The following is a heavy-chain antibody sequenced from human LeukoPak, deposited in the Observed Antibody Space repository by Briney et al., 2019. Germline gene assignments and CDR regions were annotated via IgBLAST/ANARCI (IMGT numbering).Heavy chain of an antibody. CDR2: INSDGSST. J-gene: IGHJ4*02. V-gene: IGHV3-74*01. CDR1: GFTFSSYW. D-gene: IGHD3-3*01. CDR3: ARDFYYDFWSGYYH. Sequence: GGSLRLSCAASGFTFSSYWMHWVRQAPGEGLVWVSRINSDGSSTTYADSVKGRFTISRDSAKNTLYLQMNSLRAEDTAVYYCARDFYYDFWSGYYHWGQGTLVTVSS.